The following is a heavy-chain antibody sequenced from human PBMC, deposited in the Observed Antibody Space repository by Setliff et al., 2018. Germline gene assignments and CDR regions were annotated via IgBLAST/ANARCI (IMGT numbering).Heavy chain of an antibody. CDR1: DVSISGYY. V-gene: IGHV4-59*08. CDR2: IYYGGTT. Sequence: SETLSLTCTVSDVSISGYYWSWIRQPPGKGLEWIGYIYYGGTTNYNPSLKSRVSISVDTSQNQFSLKLSSVTAADTAAYYCASHPRVTIFGVVAFDYWGQGILVTVSS. D-gene: IGHD3-3*01. J-gene: IGHJ4*02. CDR3: ASHPRVTIFGVVAFDY.